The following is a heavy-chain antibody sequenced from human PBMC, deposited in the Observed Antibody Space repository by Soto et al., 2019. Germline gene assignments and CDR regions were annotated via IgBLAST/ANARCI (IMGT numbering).Heavy chain of an antibody. CDR2: INAGNGNT. J-gene: IGHJ6*02. V-gene: IGHV1-3*01. CDR1: GYTFTSYA. CDR3: EREPLRVPFYGMDV. D-gene: IGHD1-1*01. Sequence: QVQLVQSGAEVKKPGASVKVSCKASGYTFTSYAMHWVRQAPGQRLEWMGWINAGNGNTKYSQKFQGRVTITRDTSASTAYMELSSLRSEDTAVYYCEREPLRVPFYGMDVWGQGTTVTVSS.